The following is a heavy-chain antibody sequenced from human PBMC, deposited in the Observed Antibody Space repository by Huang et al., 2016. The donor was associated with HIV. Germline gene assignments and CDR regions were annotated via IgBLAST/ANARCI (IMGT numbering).Heavy chain of an antibody. CDR2: VRSKPLVGAS. V-gene: IGHV3-49*03. CDR1: GFIFTVLA. D-gene: IGHD4-17*01. Sequence: QLVESGGDPVQSGRSLRLSGGGYGFIFTVLAINWFLQSPGKGLELLGFVRSKPLVGASNSAPSVTCRFTVSRDESKNVAFLQMDNLQVDDTAIYYCSPSGDDYFYFYMDVWGNGTTVIVS. J-gene: IGHJ6*03. CDR3: SPSGDDYFYFYMDV.